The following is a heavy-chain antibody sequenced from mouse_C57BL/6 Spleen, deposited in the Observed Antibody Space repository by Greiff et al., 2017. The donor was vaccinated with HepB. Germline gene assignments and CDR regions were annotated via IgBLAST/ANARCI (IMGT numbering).Heavy chain of an antibody. Sequence: VKLMESGPELVKPGASVKISCKASGYAFSSSWMNWVKQRPGKGLEWIGRIYPGDGDTNYNGKFKGKATLTADKSSSTAYMQLSSLTSEDSAVYFCARETMVTFDYWGQGTTLTVSS. CDR1: GYAFSSSW. J-gene: IGHJ2*01. V-gene: IGHV1-82*01. D-gene: IGHD2-2*01. CDR2: IYPGDGDT. CDR3: ARETMVTFDY.